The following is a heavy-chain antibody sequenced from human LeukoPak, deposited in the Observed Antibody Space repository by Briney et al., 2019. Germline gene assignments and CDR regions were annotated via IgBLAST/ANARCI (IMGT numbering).Heavy chain of an antibody. CDR2: IYTWGNT. J-gene: IGHJ4*02. Sequence: SHTLSLTCTVCGCSISSGSYYGSCIRQPAGRGREWFGRIYTWGNTNYNPSRKRRVTISVDTSENQFSLKLSSVPPAYTAVYYCARAGSRGIGPVWGQGTLVTVSS. V-gene: IGHV4-61*02. CDR1: GCSISSGSYY. D-gene: IGHD3-10*01. CDR3: ARAGSRGIGPV.